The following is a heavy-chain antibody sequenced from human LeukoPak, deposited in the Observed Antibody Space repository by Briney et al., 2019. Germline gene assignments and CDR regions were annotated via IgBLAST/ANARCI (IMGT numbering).Heavy chain of an antibody. Sequence: GASVKVSCKVSGYTLTELSMHWVRQAPGKGLEWMGGFDPEDGETIYAQKFQGRVTMTEDTSTDTAYMELSSLRSEDTAVYYCATGISDYGYFDYWGQGTLVTVSS. CDR1: GYTLTELS. D-gene: IGHD4/OR15-4a*01. CDR2: FDPEDGET. V-gene: IGHV1-24*01. CDR3: ATGISDYGYFDY. J-gene: IGHJ4*02.